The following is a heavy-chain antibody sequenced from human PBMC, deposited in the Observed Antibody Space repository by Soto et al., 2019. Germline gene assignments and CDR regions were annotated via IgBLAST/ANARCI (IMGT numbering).Heavy chain of an antibody. D-gene: IGHD6-13*01. CDR2: IHGGGST. CDR3: VRGKDKDDSSFWFY. CDR1: DGSLSSGGYY. Sequence: PSETLSLTCSVSDGSLSSGGYYWSWIRQPPGKGLEWIGFIHGGGSTLYSPSLKSRLSILIETSERQFSLKLSSVTAADTAVYYCVRGKDKDDSSFWFYWGQGTPVTVSS. V-gene: IGHV4-31*03. J-gene: IGHJ4*01.